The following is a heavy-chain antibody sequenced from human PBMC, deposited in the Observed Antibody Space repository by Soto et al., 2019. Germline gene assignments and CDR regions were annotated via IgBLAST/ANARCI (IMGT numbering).Heavy chain of an antibody. V-gene: IGHV1-46*01. Sequence: QVQLVQSGTEVKKPGASVRISCKASGYTFTSYYMHLVRQAPGQGLEWMGIIKPNDGDTSYAQKFQGRVTMTRDTSTTTVYMEVSNLRFEDTAVYYCALNAFDFWGQGTLVTVPS. J-gene: IGHJ3*01. CDR2: IKPNDGDT. CDR3: ALNAFDF. CDR1: GYTFTSYY.